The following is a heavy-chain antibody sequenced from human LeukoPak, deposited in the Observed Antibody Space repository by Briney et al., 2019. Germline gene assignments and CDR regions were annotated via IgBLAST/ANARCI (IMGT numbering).Heavy chain of an antibody. CDR2: IYYSGST. Sequence: SETLSLTCTVSGGSISSYYWSWIRQPPGKGLEWIGYIYYSGSTNYNPSLKSRVTISVDTSKNQFSLKLSSVTAADTAVYYCARGPKASTTTPFDYWGQGTLVTVSS. J-gene: IGHJ4*02. V-gene: IGHV4-59*01. CDR3: ARGPKASTTTPFDY. CDR1: GGSISSYY. D-gene: IGHD1-1*01.